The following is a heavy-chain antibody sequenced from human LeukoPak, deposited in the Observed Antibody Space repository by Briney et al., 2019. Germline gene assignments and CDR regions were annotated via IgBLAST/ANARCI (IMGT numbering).Heavy chain of an antibody. CDR2: IYYSGST. V-gene: IGHV4-59*01. D-gene: IGHD6-6*01. Sequence: PSETLSLTCTVSGGSISSYYWSWIRQPPGKGLEWIGYIYYSGSTNYNPSLKSRVTISVDTSKNQFSLKLSSVTAADTAVYYCARGWRKQLASYYYYYYGMDVWGQGTTVTVSS. CDR3: ARGWRKQLASYYYYYYGMDV. J-gene: IGHJ6*02. CDR1: GGSISSYY.